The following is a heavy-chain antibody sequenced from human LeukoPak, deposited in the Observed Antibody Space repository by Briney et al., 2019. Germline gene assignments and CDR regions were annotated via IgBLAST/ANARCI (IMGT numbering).Heavy chain of an antibody. J-gene: IGHJ4*02. CDR1: AFTFSEYW. CDR3: VRDLGGPDY. V-gene: IGHV3-74*03. CDR2: ITNDGSRT. Sequence: GGSLRLSCTASAFTFSEYWMHWVRQPPGKGLVWVSRITNDGSRTEYADSVKGQFTISRDNAKNTLYLQMDSLRPEDTAVYYCVRDLGGPDYWGQGTLVTVSS. D-gene: IGHD3-16*01.